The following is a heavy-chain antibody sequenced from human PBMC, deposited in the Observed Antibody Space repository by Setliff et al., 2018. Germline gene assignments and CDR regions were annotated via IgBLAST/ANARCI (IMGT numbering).Heavy chain of an antibody. D-gene: IGHD2-2*01. CDR3: AGSRTYIPVLDY. V-gene: IGHV3-21*01. Sequence: GGSLRLSCEASGFAFASYNMIWVRQAPGKGLEWVSSLSSANNYIVYADSVKGRFTISRDNAKSSLYLQMNSLSAEDTAIYYCAGSRTYIPVLDYCGQGTQVTVSS. CDR2: LSSANNYI. CDR1: GFAFASYN. J-gene: IGHJ4*02.